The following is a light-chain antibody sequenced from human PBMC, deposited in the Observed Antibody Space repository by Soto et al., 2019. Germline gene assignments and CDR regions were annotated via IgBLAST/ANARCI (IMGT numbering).Light chain of an antibody. V-gene: IGLV2-23*01. CDR3: CSYAAGSTILG. J-gene: IGLJ2*01. CDR2: EGS. Sequence: QSALTQPASVSGSPGQSITISCTGTSSDVGNYNLVSWYQQHPGKAPKLMIYEGSKRPSGVSNRFSGSKSGNTASLTVSGLQAEDEADYYCCSYAAGSTILGFGGGTKLTVL. CDR1: SSDVGNYNL.